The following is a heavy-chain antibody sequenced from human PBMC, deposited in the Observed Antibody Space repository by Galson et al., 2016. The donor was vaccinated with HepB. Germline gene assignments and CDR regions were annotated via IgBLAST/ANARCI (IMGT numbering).Heavy chain of an antibody. CDR1: GFTFSSYA. CDR2: ISGGGEST. V-gene: IGHV3-23*01. D-gene: IGHD6-13*01. J-gene: IGHJ4*02. Sequence: SLRLSCAASGFTFSSYAMTWARQAPGRGLEWVSGISGGGESTFYADSVKGRFVIARDNSKNTLYLQMSSLRAEDTAVYYCAKERGSIGAVGIDSFDNWGQGTLVTVSS. CDR3: AKERGSIGAVGIDSFDN.